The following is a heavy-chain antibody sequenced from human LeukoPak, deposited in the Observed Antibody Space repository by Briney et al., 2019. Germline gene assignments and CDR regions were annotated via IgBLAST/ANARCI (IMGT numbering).Heavy chain of an antibody. D-gene: IGHD6-13*01. V-gene: IGHV1-2*02. CDR1: GYTFNHNY. CDR3: AREGGEQLVFWFDP. J-gene: IGHJ5*02. CDR2: INPNSGGT. Sequence: ASVKVSCKASGYTFNHNYLHWVRQAPGQGLEWMGWINPNSGGTNYAQKFQGRVTMTRDTSISTAYMELSRLRSDDTAVYYCAREGGEQLVFWFDPWGQGTLVTVSS.